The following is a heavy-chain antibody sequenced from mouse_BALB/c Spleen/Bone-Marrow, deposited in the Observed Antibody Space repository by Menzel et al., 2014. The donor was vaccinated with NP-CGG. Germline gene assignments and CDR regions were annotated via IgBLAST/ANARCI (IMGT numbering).Heavy chain of an antibody. V-gene: IGHV3-6*02. CDR1: GDSITSGYY. CDR2: ISYDGSN. CDR3: ARGDGYYGGAMDY. D-gene: IGHD2-3*01. J-gene: IGHJ4*01. Sequence: ESGPGLVKPSQSLSLTCSVTGDSITSGYYWNWIRQFPGNKLEWMGYISYDGSNNYNPSLKNRISITRDTSKNQFFLKLNSVTTEDTATYYCARGDGYYGGAMDYWGQGTSVTVSS.